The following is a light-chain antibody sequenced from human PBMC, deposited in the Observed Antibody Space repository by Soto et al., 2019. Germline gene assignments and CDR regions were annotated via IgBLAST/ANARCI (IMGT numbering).Light chain of an antibody. V-gene: IGKV1-39*01. J-gene: IGKJ1*01. Sequence: DIQMTQSPSSLSASVGDRVTITCRASQSISRYLNWYQQKPGKAPELLIYAASTLQSGIPTRFICSRPGTYFTLTISSLQPEDFATYYCQQRYITPRTFGQGTKVEIK. CDR2: AAS. CDR1: QSISRY. CDR3: QQRYITPRT.